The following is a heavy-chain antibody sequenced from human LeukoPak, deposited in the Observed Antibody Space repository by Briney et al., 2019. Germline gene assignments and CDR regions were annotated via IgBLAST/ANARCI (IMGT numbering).Heavy chain of an antibody. CDR3: ANLKGYSSTTSCYRWLDP. CDR1: GFTFTSYA. Sequence: GGSLRLSCAAYGFTFTSYAMSWVRQAPGKGLEWVSAISASGDSTYYADSVKGRFTISGDNSKNTLFLQMNSLRAEDTAMYYCANLKGYSSTTSCYRWLDPWGQGTVVTVSS. V-gene: IGHV3-23*01. J-gene: IGHJ5*02. D-gene: IGHD2-2*02. CDR2: ISASGDST.